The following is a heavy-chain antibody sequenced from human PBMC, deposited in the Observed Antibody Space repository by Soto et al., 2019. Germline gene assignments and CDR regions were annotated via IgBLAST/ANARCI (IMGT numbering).Heavy chain of an antibody. V-gene: IGHV1-69*06. CDR2: IIPIFGTA. D-gene: IGHD3-22*01. CDR1: GGTFSSYA. Sequence: SVKVSCKASGGTFSSYAISWVRQAPGQGLEWMGGIIPIFGTANYAQKFQGRVTITADKSTSTAYMELSSLRSEDTAVYYCARFSYDSSGYFDFDYWGPGTLVTVSS. CDR3: ARFSYDSSGYFDFDY. J-gene: IGHJ4*02.